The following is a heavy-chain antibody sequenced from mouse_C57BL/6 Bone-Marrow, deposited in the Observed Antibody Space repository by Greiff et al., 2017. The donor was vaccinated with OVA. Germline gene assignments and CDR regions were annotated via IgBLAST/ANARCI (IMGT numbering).Heavy chain of an antibody. CDR1: GFTFSDYY. CDR2: ISNGGGST. CDR3: ARRSSYYDYDWFDY. D-gene: IGHD2-4*01. V-gene: IGHV5-12*01. J-gene: IGHJ2*01. Sequence: EVQVVESGGGLVQPGGSLKLSCAASGFTFSDYYMYWVRQTPEKRLEWVAYISNGGGSTYYPDTVKGRFTISRDKAKNTLYLQMSRLKSEDTAMYYCARRSSYYDYDWFDYWGQGTTLTVSS.